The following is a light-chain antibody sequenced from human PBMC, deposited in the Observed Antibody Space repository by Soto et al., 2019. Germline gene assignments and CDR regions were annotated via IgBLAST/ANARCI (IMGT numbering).Light chain of an antibody. CDR1: QGIGST. CDR2: DSS. Sequence: EIVLTQSPAALSVSPGERVTLYCRASQGIGSTLAWYQQKPGQTPRLLIYDSSTRAIGIPTRFSGSRSGTEFTLTINGLQSEDFAVYYCQRYNNWPLTFGGGTKV. J-gene: IGKJ4*01. V-gene: IGKV3-15*01. CDR3: QRYNNWPLT.